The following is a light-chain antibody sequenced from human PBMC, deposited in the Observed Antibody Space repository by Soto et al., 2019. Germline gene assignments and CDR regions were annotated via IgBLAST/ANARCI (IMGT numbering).Light chain of an antibody. CDR3: QQYNSYSSIT. V-gene: IGKV1-5*03. CDR2: KAS. Sequence: DIQMTQSPSTLSASVGDRVTITCRASQSISSWLAWYQQKPEKAPNLLIYKASTLESGVPSRFSGSGSGTEFTLTISSLQPDDFATYYCQQYNSYSSITFGQGTRLEIK. CDR1: QSISSW. J-gene: IGKJ5*01.